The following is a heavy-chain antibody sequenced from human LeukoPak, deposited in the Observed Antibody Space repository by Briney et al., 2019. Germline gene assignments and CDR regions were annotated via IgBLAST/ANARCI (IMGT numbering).Heavy chain of an antibody. D-gene: IGHD3-9*01. V-gene: IGHV2-5*02. CDR2: IYWDDDK. CDR3: AQVADILTGYYQNWFDP. J-gene: IGHJ5*02. Sequence: SGPTLAKPTQTLTLTCTFSGFSLSTSGVGVGWIRQPPGKALEWLALIYWDDDKRYSPSLKSRLTITKDTSKNQVVLTMTNMDPVDTATYYCAQVADILTGYYQNWFDPWGQGTLVTVSS. CDR1: GFSLSTSGVG.